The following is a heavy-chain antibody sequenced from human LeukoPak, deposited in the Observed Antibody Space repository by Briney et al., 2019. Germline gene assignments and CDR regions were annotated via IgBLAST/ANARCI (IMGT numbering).Heavy chain of an antibody. CDR1: GYTFTSHY. V-gene: IGHV1-46*01. D-gene: IGHD3-10*01. CDR3: ARGNPPFQYYGSGRPNWFDP. CDR2: INPSGGST. J-gene: IGHJ5*02. Sequence: ASVKVSCKASGYTFTSHYMYWVRQAPGQGLEWMGIINPSGGSTNYAQKFQGRLTMTRDTSTSTVYMELSSLRSEDTAMYYCARGNPPFQYYGSGRPNWFDPWGQGTRVTVSS.